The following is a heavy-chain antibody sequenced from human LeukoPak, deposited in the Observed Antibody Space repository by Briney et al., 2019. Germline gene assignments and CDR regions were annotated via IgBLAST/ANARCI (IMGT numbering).Heavy chain of an antibody. J-gene: IGHJ4*02. V-gene: IGHV4-59*08. D-gene: IGHD6-19*01. CDR3: ARTSSGWHAIFDY. CDR1: GGSISSYY. CDR2: VYYSGST. Sequence: PSETLSLTCTVSGGSISSYYWSWIRQPPGKGLEWIGYVYYSGSTNYNPYLKSRVTISVDTSKNQFSLKLSSVTAADTAVYYCARTSSGWHAIFDYWGQGTLVTVSS.